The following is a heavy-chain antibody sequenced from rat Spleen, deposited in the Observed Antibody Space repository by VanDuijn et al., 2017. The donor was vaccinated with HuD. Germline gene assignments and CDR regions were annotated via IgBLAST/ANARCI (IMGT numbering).Heavy chain of an antibody. CDR3: TAMDSSPFAC. D-gene: IGHD1-2*01. V-gene: IGHV10-5*01. J-gene: IGHJ3*01. Sequence: VQLKESGPGLVQPSQTLSLTCTASGFSLISYAVNWIRQPPGKGLEWVARIRTKPKNYATNYADSVKGRFTISRDDSKSMVYLQMDNLKTEDTAMYYCTAMDSSPFACWGQGTLVTVSS. CDR1: GFSLISYA. CDR2: IRTKPKNYAT.